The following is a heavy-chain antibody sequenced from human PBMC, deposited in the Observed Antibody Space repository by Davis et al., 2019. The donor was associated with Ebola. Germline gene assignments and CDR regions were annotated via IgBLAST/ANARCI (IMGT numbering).Heavy chain of an antibody. D-gene: IGHD2-2*01. CDR3: ARERGYCSSTHNPYGWCRMDV. CDR2: IKQDGSEK. CDR1: GFTFSSYW. V-gene: IGHV3-7*01. J-gene: IGHJ6*02. Sequence: GGSLRLSCAASGFTFSSYWMSWVRQAPGKGLEWVANIKQDGSEKYYVDSVKGRFTISRDNAKNSLYLQMNSLRAEDTAVYYCARERGYCSSTHNPYGWCRMDVWGQGTTVTVSS.